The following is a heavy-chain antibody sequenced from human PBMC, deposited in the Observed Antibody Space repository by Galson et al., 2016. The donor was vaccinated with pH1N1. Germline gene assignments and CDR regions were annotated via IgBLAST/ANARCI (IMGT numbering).Heavy chain of an antibody. CDR2: VNNDGSST. CDR1: GFIFTNYW. D-gene: IGHD2-15*01. J-gene: IGHJ1*01. V-gene: IGHV3-74*01. CDR3: VRGSYCSGGSCYPPTAEYFQH. Sequence: SLRLSCAASGFIFTNYWMHWVRQAPGRGLVWVARVNNDGSSTNYADSVKGRFTLSRDNATNTVFLEMRSLRAEDTGAYYCVRGSYCSGGSCYPPTAEYFQHWGRGTLLTVSS.